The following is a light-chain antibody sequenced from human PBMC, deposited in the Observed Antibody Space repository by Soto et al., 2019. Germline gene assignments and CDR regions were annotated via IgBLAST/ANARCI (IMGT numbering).Light chain of an antibody. CDR1: QSVSSS. V-gene: IGKV3-15*01. CDR2: GAS. CDR3: QHSTDRLCT. J-gene: IGKJ2*02. Sequence: IGLKQSPGTLSLSTGGRATLSCRASQSVSSSYIAWYQQRPGQTPSLLIYGASTRATGIPARFSGSGSGTEFTLTIFSLQSEDFALYCCQHSTDRLCTFSHGTKVDIK.